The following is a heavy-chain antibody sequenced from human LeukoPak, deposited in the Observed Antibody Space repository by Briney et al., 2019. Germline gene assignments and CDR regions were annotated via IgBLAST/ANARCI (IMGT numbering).Heavy chain of an antibody. CDR1: GFSFSGSR. D-gene: IGHD1-26*01. CDR3: ARGEWSYPFDY. CDR2: ISSSPINSFI. Sequence: GGSLRLSCAASGFSFSGSRMSWVRHAPGKGLEWLAYISSSPINSFIYYADSVKGRFANSRDKARSSLYMQLNSLRAEDTGVYYCARGEWSYPFDYWGQGTLVTVSS. J-gene: IGHJ4*02. V-gene: IGHV3-21*05.